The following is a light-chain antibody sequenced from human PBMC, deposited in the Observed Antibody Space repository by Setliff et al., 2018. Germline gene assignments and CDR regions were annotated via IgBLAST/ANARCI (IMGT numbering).Light chain of an antibody. CDR1: SSNIGNNY. CDR2: FND. V-gene: IGLV1-51*01. CDR3: GTWDSSLSAGV. Sequence: QSVLTQPPSVSAAPGQKVTISCSGSSSNIGNNYVSWYQQLPGTAPKLIIYFNDERPSGIPDRFSGSKSGTSATLGIAGLQTGDEADYYCGTWDSSLSAGVFGGGTKVTVL. J-gene: IGLJ2*01.